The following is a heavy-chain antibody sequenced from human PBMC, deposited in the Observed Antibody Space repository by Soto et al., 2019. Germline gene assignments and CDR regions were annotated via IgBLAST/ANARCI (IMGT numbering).Heavy chain of an antibody. D-gene: IGHD6-19*01. V-gene: IGHV3-11*05. CDR1: GFTFSGVY. J-gene: IGHJ4*02. CDR2: ISSSGTSA. Sequence: QVHLEESGGGLVKPGGSLRLSCAASGFTFSGVYMSWIRQAPNKGLEYISYISSSGTSANYADSVKGRFTISRDNTKNSLYLQMNSLRAEDTAVYYCARDRGAVTGQYFDYWGQGALVTVSS. CDR3: ARDRGAVTGQYFDY.